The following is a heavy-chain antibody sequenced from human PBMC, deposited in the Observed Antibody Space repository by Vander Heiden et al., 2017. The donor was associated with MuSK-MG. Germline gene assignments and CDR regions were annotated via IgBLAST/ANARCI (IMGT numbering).Heavy chain of an antibody. CDR3: ATERGFGESVDAFDI. J-gene: IGHJ3*02. CDR1: GYTLTELS. D-gene: IGHD3-10*01. V-gene: IGHV1-24*01. CDR2: FDTEDGET. Sequence: QVQLVQSGAEVKKPGASVKVSCKVSGYTLTELSMYWGRQAPGKGLEWMGGFDTEDGETIYAQKFQGRVTMNEDTSTDTAYMELSSLRSEDTAVYYCATERGFGESVDAFDIWGQGTMVTVSS.